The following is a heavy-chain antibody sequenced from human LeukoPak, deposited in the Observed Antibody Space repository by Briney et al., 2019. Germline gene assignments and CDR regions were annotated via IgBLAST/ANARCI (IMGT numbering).Heavy chain of an antibody. J-gene: IGHJ4*02. CDR1: GFTFTTYG. Sequence: GGSLRLSCAASGFTFTTYGMSWVRQAPGKGLEWVSAISGSGGSTYYADSVKGRFTISRDNAKNSLYLRMNSLRVEDTAVYYCARDYGTSSPFDYWGQGTLVTVSS. CDR2: ISGSGGST. D-gene: IGHD4-17*01. CDR3: ARDYGTSSPFDY. V-gene: IGHV3-23*01.